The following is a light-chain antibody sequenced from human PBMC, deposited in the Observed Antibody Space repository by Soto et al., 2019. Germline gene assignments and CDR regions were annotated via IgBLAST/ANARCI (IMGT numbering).Light chain of an antibody. V-gene: IGKV3-15*01. CDR3: QQYNNWPMWT. CDR2: GAS. Sequence: EIVLTHSPATLSLSPGERATLSCRASQSITRNLAWYQQSPGQAPRLLIYGASTRATGIPARFSGSGSGTEFTLTINSLQSEDFAVYYCQQYNNWPMWTFGQGTKVDIK. CDR1: QSITRN. J-gene: IGKJ1*01.